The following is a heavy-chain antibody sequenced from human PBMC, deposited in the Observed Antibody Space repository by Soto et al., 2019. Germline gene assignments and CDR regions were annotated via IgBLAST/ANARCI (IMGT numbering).Heavy chain of an antibody. CDR3: AREWKQLAQAEYYYYMDV. Sequence: SETLSLTCAVYGGSFSGYYWSWIRQPPGKGLEWIGEINHSGSTNYNPSLKSRVTISVDTSKNQFSLKLSSVTAADTAVYYCAREWKQLAQAEYYYYMDVWGKGTTVTVSS. CDR2: INHSGST. J-gene: IGHJ6*03. D-gene: IGHD6-13*01. V-gene: IGHV4-34*01. CDR1: GGSFSGYY.